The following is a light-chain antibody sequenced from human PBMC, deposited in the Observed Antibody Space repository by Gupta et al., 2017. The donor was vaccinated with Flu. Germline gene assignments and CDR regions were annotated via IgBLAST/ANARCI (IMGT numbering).Light chain of an antibody. CDR1: PDAVSARYC. Sequence: QTVVTPEPSFSVSPARTVTLTCGLSPDAVSARYCHNWFQQTPGQAVRMHIYSTHTRSSGLPDRFTGSILRNTAALTITGAQADDESDYYCVLYMESGMVFGGGTKLTVL. V-gene: IGLV8-61*01. J-gene: IGLJ3*02. CDR2: STH. CDR3: VLYMESGMV.